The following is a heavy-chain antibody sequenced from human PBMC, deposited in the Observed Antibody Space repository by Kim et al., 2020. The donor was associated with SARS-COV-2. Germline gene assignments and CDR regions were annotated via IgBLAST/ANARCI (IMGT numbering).Heavy chain of an antibody. CDR1: GFTFSSYA. J-gene: IGHJ4*02. CDR2: ISYDGSNK. Sequence: GGSLRLSCAASGFTFSSYAMHWVRQAPGKGLEWVAVISYDGSNKYYADSVKGRFTISRDNSKNTLYLQMNSLRAEDTAVYYCARAYCSGGSCYLDYWGQG. V-gene: IGHV3-30-3*01. D-gene: IGHD2-15*01. CDR3: ARAYCSGGSCYLDY.